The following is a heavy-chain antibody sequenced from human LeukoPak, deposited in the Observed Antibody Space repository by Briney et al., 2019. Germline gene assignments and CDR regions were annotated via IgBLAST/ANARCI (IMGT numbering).Heavy chain of an antibody. J-gene: IGHJ3*01. CDR1: GFTFSSYS. CDR2: ISSSSSTI. CDR3: AADPDYNGNGDALDF. Sequence: PGGSLRLSCAASGFTFSSYSMNWVRQAPGKGLEWVSYISSSSSTIYYADSVKGRFTISRDNAKNSLYLQMNSLRAEDTAVFYCAADPDYNGNGDALDFWGQGTMVTVSS. V-gene: IGHV3-48*01. D-gene: IGHD4-23*01.